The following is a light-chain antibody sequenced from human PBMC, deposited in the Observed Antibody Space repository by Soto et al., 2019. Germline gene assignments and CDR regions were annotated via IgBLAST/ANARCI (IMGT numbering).Light chain of an antibody. CDR2: GAF. CDR3: QQYKNWPL. Sequence: MIMTQSPATLSVSQWGIVTLSCRTSHSVNSHVAWYQQKPGQAPRLLLYGAFTRATGIPVRFSGSGFGTEFTLTISSLQSEDFAVYYCQQYKNWPLFGQGTRLEIK. V-gene: IGKV3-15*01. CDR1: HSVNSH. J-gene: IGKJ5*01.